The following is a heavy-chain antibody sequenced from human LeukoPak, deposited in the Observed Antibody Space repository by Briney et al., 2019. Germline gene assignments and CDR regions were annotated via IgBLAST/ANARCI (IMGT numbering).Heavy chain of an antibody. CDR3: ARDWFHAIDY. Sequence: GGSLRLSCAASGFTLSSYSIHWVRQAPGKGLEWVAVISYDGSNKYYADSVKGRFTISRDNSKNTLYLEMSSLRTEDTAVYYCARDWFHAIDYWGQGTLVTVSS. V-gene: IGHV3-30*03. CDR2: ISYDGSNK. D-gene: IGHD2/OR15-2a*01. CDR1: GFTLSSYS. J-gene: IGHJ4*02.